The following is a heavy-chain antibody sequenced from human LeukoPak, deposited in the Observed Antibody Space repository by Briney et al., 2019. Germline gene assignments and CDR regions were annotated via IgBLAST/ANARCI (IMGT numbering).Heavy chain of an antibody. Sequence: PGGSLRLSCAASGFTFSSYWMHWVRQAPGKGLEWVAVISYDGSNKYYADSVKGRFTISRDNSKNTLYLQMNSLRAEDTAVYYCARDPGVSGYYYGRADYWGQGTLVTVSS. J-gene: IGHJ4*02. D-gene: IGHD3-22*01. CDR3: ARDPGVSGYYYGRADY. CDR2: ISYDGSNK. CDR1: GFTFSSYW. V-gene: IGHV3-30-3*01.